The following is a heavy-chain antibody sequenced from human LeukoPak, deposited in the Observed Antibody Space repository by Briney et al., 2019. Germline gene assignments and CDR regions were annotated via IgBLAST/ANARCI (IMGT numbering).Heavy chain of an antibody. J-gene: IGHJ6*03. CDR3: ARGDCSSPSCYKYYYYYYMDV. V-gene: IGHV3-23*01. CDR2: FSGSGGTT. Sequence: GGSLRLSCAASGFTFSSYAMNWVRQAPGRGLEWVSGFSGSGGTTYYADSVKGRYTISRDNAKNSLYLQMNSLRAEDTAVYYCARGDCSSPSCYKYYYYYYMDVWGKGTTVTVSS. CDR1: GFTFSSYA. D-gene: IGHD2-2*02.